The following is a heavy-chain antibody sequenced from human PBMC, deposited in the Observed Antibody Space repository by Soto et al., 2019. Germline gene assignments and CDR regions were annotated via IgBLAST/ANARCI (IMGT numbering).Heavy chain of an antibody. Sequence: GASVKVSCKASGGTFSSYAISWVRQAPGQGLEWMGGIIPIFGTANYAQKFQGRVTITADESTSTAYMELSSLRSEDTAVYYCAREYYYDSSGYYANYWGQGTLVTVSS. D-gene: IGHD3-22*01. CDR3: AREYYYDSSGYYANY. CDR1: GGTFSSYA. V-gene: IGHV1-69*13. CDR2: IIPIFGTA. J-gene: IGHJ4*02.